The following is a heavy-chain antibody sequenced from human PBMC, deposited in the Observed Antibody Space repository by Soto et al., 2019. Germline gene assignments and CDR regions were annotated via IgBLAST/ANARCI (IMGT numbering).Heavy chain of an antibody. J-gene: IGHJ4*02. D-gene: IGHD5-12*01. CDR3: VRDPHNYRCYDFDY. V-gene: IGHV3-30*07. Sequence: TVKGRFTLSRDNSNNTLYLQMNHLRAEDTAVYYCVRDPHNYRCYDFDYWGQGTLVTASS.